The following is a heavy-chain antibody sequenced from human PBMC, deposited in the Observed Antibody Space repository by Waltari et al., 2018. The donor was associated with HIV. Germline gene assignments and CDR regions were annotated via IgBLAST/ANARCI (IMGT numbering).Heavy chain of an antibody. D-gene: IGHD2-15*01. CDR3: ASPLDSGGWFDP. J-gene: IGHJ5*02. CDR1: GGSFSGYY. Sequence: QVQLQQWGAGLLKPSETLSLTCAVYGGSFSGYYWSWIRQPPGKGLEWIGEINHSGSTNYNPSLKSRVTISVDTSKNQFSLKLSSVTAADTAVYYCASPLDSGGWFDPWGQGTLVTVSS. V-gene: IGHV4-34*01. CDR2: INHSGST.